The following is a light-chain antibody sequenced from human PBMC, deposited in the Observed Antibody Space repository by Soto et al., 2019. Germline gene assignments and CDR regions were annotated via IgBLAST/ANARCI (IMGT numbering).Light chain of an antibody. CDR3: CSYAGSYTPLMV. CDR2: DVS. Sequence: QSALTQPRSVSGSPGQSVTISCTGTSSDVGGYNYVSWYQQHPGKAPKLMIYDVSKRPSGVPDRFSGSKSGNTASLTISGLQAEDEADYYCCSYAGSYTPLMVFGGRTKLTVL. V-gene: IGLV2-11*01. CDR1: SSDVGGYNY. J-gene: IGLJ2*01.